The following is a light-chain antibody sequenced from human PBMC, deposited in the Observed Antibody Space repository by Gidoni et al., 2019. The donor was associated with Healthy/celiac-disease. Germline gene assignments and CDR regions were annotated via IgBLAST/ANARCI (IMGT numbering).Light chain of an antibody. CDR2: KVS. CDR3: SSDTSSSLVV. Sequence: QSPLPQPASVSGSPGQSITISCTGTISDVGGYNYVSWYQQPPGKAPKRMNYKVSNRPAGVANRFSGSKAGNTASLTIAGLEDEDEADYYCSSDTSSSLVVFGGGTKLTVL. CDR1: ISDVGGYNY. J-gene: IGLJ2*01. V-gene: IGLV2-14*01.